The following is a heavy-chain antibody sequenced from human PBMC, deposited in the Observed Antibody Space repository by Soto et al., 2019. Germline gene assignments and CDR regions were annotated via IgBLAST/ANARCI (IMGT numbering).Heavy chain of an antibody. Sequence: SGPTLVNPTQTLTLTCTFSGFSLSTSDVGVGWIRQPPGKAMEWLAIIYWDDDKRYSRSLKSRLTITKDTSNIQVVLKVTNMDPVDTATYYCAHSKYSRSFFDYWGQGTLVTVSS. V-gene: IGHV2-5*02. D-gene: IGHD6-6*01. CDR1: GFSLSTSDVG. J-gene: IGHJ4*02. CDR2: IYWDDDK. CDR3: AHSKYSRSFFDY.